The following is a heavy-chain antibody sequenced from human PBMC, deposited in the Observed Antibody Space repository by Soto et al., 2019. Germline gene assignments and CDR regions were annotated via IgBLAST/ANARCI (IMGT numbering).Heavy chain of an antibody. CDR2: IYDSGST. J-gene: IGHJ4*02. CDR3: ARLKTYDLLNKSAY. CDR1: GGSIGSSNW. D-gene: IGHD3-9*01. V-gene: IGHV4-4*02. Sequence: PSETLSLTCAVSGGSIGSSNWWSWVRQPPGKGLEWIGEIYDSGSTNYNPSLKSRVTISLDKSKNQFSLKLSSVTAADTAVYDCARLKTYDLLNKSAYWGQGSLVT.